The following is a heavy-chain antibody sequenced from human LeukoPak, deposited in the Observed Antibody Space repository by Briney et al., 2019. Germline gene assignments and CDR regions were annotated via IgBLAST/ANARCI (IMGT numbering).Heavy chain of an antibody. CDR2: IRYDGSNK. CDR3: AGGGIVGATGGAFDI. V-gene: IGHV3-30*02. D-gene: IGHD1-26*01. CDR1: GFTFSSYG. J-gene: IGHJ3*02. Sequence: GGSLRLSCAASGFTFSSYGMHWVRQAPGKGLEWVAFIRYDGSNKYYADSVKGRFTISRDNSKNTLYLQMNSLRAEDTAVYYCAGGGIVGATGGAFDIWGQGTMVTVSS.